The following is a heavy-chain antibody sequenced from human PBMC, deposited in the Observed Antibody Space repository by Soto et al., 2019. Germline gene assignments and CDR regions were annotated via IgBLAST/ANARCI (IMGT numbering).Heavy chain of an antibody. D-gene: IGHD3-22*01. CDR3: AKVTYYYDTSVYYYFDY. Sequence: PGVSLRLSFVSSGFTFSSYAMSWFRQSPGKGLEWVSTISGSGGGSTYYADSVKGRFTISRDNSKNTLYLQMNSLRAEDTAVYYCAKVTYYYDTSVYYYFDYWGQGTQVTVSS. CDR2: ISGSGGGST. V-gene: IGHV3-23*01. CDR1: GFTFSSYA. J-gene: IGHJ4*02.